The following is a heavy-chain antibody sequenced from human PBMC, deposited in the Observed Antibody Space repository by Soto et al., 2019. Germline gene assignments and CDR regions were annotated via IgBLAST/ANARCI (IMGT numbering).Heavy chain of an antibody. CDR2: IIPIFGTA. CDR1: GGTFSSYA. CDR3: ARGAHYYDSSGYYSGNWFDT. Sequence: SVKVSCKASGGTFSSYAISWVRQAPGQGLEWMGGIIPIFGTANYAQKFQGRVTITADESASTAYMELSSLRSEDTAVYYCARGAHYYDSSGYYSGNWFDTWGQGTLVTVSS. D-gene: IGHD3-22*01. J-gene: IGHJ5*02. V-gene: IGHV1-69*13.